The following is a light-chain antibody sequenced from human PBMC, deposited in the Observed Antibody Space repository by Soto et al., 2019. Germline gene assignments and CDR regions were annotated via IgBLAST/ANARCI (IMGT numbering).Light chain of an antibody. CDR2: GAS. J-gene: IGKJ1*01. CDR3: QQYDSLPPWT. Sequence: EIVMTQSPATLSVSPGERATLSCRASQSVRSNLAWYQQKPGQSPRLLIYGASTRATGIPARFSGSGSGTQFTLTISSLQSEDFAVYYCQQYDSLPPWTFGQGTKVDIK. CDR1: QSVRSN. V-gene: IGKV3-15*01.